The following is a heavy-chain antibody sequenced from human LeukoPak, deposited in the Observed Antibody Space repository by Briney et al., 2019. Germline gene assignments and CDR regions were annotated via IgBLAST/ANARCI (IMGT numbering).Heavy chain of an antibody. J-gene: IGHJ6*02. Sequence: PGGSLRLSCAASGFTFSSYWMSWVRQAPGKGLEWVANIKQDGSEKYYVDSVKGRFTISRDNAKNSLYLQMNSLRAEDTAVYYCARGPYYYYYGMDVWGQGTTVTVSS. CDR2: IKQDGSEK. V-gene: IGHV3-7*01. CDR3: ARGPYYYYYGMDV. CDR1: GFTFSSYW.